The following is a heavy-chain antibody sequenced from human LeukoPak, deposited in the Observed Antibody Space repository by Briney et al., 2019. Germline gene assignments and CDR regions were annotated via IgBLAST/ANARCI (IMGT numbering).Heavy chain of an antibody. J-gene: IGHJ6*02. V-gene: IGHV2-70*11. CDR1: GFSLTTDRVC. CDR3: ARSASDYFYYYGMDV. CDR2: IDWDDDK. Sequence: SDPALVKPTQTLTLTCTFSGFSLTTDRVCVTWIRQPPGGALEWLARIDWDDDKYYSTSLQPRLIVSKDTSKNQVVLTMTNMQPVDSATYYCARSASDYFYYYGMDVWGRGTTVTVSS.